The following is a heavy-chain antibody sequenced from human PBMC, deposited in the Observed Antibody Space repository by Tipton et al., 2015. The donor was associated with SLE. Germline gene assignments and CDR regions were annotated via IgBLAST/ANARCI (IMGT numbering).Heavy chain of an antibody. J-gene: IGHJ4*02. CDR1: GGSISSGDYY. D-gene: IGHD3-16*01. CDR2: IYYSGST. CDR3: ARGMIGYFDY. Sequence: TLSLTCTVSGGSISSGDYYWSWIGQPPGNGLEWIVYIYYSGSTYYNPSLKSRVTISVDTSKNQFSLKLSSVTAADTAVYCCARGMIGYFDYWGQGTLVTV. V-gene: IGHV4-30-4*01.